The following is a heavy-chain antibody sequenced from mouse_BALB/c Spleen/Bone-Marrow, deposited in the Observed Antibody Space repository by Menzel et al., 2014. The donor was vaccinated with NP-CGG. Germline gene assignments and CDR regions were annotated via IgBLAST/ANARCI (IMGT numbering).Heavy chain of an antibody. Sequence: EVKLVESGGGLVHPGGSLKLSCAASGFDFSRYWMGWVRQAPGKGLEWIGEINPDSSTVNYTPSLKDKFIISRDNAKNTLYLQMSKVRSEDTALYYCSRLGYYGGFAYWGQGTLVTVSA. CDR1: GFDFSRYW. D-gene: IGHD2-3*01. CDR2: INPDSSTV. V-gene: IGHV4-1*02. J-gene: IGHJ3*01. CDR3: SRLGYYGGFAY.